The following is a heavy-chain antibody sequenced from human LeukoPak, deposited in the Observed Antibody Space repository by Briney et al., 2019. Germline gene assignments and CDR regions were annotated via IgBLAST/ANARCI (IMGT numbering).Heavy chain of an antibody. CDR1: GGSISSYY. CDR2: IYTSGST. CDR3: ARDRTGSYETYYYMDV. J-gene: IGHJ6*03. Sequence: PSETLSLTCTVSGGSISSYYWSWIRQPAGKGLEWIGRIYTSGSTNYNPSLKSRVTMSVDTSKNQFSLKLSSVTAADTAVYYCARDRTGSYETYYYMDVWGKGTTATISS. D-gene: IGHD1-26*01. V-gene: IGHV4-4*07.